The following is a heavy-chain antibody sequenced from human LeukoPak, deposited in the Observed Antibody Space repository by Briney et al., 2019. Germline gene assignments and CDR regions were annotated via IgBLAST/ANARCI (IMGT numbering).Heavy chain of an antibody. CDR3: ARDSPYSSRSTGAFDI. Sequence: PGGSLRLSCAASGFTVSSNYMSWVRRAPGKGLEWVSVIYSGGSTYYADSVKGRFTISRDNSKNTLYLQMNSLRAEDTAVYYCARDSPYSSRSTGAFDIWGQGTMVTVSS. V-gene: IGHV3-53*01. CDR1: GFTVSSNY. CDR2: IYSGGST. J-gene: IGHJ3*02. D-gene: IGHD6-13*01.